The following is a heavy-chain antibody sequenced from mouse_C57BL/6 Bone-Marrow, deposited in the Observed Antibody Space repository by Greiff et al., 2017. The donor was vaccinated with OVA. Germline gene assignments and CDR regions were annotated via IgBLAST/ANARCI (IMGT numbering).Heavy chain of an antibody. CDR3: TTLLGTWFAY. D-gene: IGHD2-10*01. J-gene: IGHJ3*01. Sequence: EVQLQQSGAELVRPGSSVKMSCKTSGYTFTSYGINWVKQRPGQGLEWIGYIYIGNGYTEYNEKFKGKATLTSDTSSNTAYLQLSSLTSEDTAVYYCTTLLGTWFAYWGQGTLVTVSA. V-gene: IGHV1-58*01. CDR1: GYTFTSYG. CDR2: IYIGNGYT.